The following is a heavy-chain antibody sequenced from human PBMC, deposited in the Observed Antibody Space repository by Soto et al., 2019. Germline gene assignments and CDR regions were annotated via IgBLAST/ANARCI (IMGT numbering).Heavy chain of an antibody. J-gene: IGHJ4*02. V-gene: IGHV1-8*01. CDR3: ARLWVTPRKGYCSGGSCFSILGY. CDR1: GYTFTSYD. D-gene: IGHD2-15*01. CDR2: MNPNSGNT. Sequence: ASVKVSCKASGYTFTSYDINWVRQATGQGLEWMGWMNPNSGNTGYAQKFQGRVTMTRNTSISTAYMELSSLRSEDTAVYYCARLWVTPRKGYCSGGSCFSILGYWGQGTLVTVSS.